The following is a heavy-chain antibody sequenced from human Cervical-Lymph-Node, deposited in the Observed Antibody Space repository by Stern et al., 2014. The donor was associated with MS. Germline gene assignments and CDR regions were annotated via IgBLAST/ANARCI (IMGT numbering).Heavy chain of an antibody. CDR3: ASDRPNYYDSSGYYYGFDY. CDR1: GYTFTSYY. Sequence: VHLVESGAEVKKPGASVKVSCKASGYTFTSYYMHWVRQSPGQGLEWMGIINPSGGSTSYAQKVQGRVTMTRDTSTSTVYMELSSLRSEDTAVYYCASDRPNYYDSSGYYYGFDYWGQGTLVTVSS. V-gene: IGHV1-46*03. D-gene: IGHD3-22*01. CDR2: INPSGGST. J-gene: IGHJ4*02.